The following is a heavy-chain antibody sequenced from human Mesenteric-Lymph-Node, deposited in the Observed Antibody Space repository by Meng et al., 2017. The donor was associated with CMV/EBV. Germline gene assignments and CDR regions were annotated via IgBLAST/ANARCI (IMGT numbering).Heavy chain of an antibody. J-gene: IGHJ6*02. CDR3: ARDRGVDGDYYSGMDV. CDR2: ISSSGIT. Sequence: SETLSLTCNVSGASIRTFFWSWVRQAPGKGLAWLGYISSSGITNFNPSLKSRASISVDTSKNQVSLKLTSVTAADTAIYYCARDRGVDGDYYSGMDVWVQGTKVTVSS. V-gene: IGHV4-59*01. D-gene: IGHD2-2*01. CDR1: GASIRTFF.